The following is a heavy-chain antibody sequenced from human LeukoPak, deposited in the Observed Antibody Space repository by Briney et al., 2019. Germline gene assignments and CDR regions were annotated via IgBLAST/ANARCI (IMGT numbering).Heavy chain of an antibody. D-gene: IGHD2-15*01. J-gene: IGHJ4*02. CDR3: AKDASGGSCFDY. V-gene: IGHV3-43*02. Sequence: GGSLRLSCAASGFTFYNYAMFWVRQAPGKGLEWVSLINGDGSSSDYADSVKGRFTTSRDNSKNSLYLQMNSLRIEDTALYYCAKDASGGSCFDYWGQGTPVTVSS. CDR2: INGDGSSS. CDR1: GFTFYNYA.